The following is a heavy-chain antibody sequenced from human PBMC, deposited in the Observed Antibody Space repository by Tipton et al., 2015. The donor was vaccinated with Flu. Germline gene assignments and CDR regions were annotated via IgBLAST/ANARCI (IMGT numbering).Heavy chain of an antibody. J-gene: IGHJ4*02. CDR2: ISWNTGTI. CDR3: AKGAAAGPTYYFDY. Sequence: QLVQSGGDSVQPGGSRRLSCVASGFRFDEYAMHWVRQAPGKGLEWVSGISWNTGTIGYADSVRGRFTISRDNARNVLYLQMNSLRTEDMALYYCAKGAAAGPTYYFDYWGQGTLVTDSS. CDR1: GFRFDEYA. V-gene: IGHV3-9*03. D-gene: IGHD6-13*01.